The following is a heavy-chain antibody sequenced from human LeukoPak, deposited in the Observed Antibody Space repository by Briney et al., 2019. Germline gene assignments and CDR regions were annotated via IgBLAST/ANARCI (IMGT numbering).Heavy chain of an antibody. J-gene: IGHJ4*02. CDR1: GFTSSSYY. D-gene: IGHD3-16*01. Sequence: PGGSLRLSCAASGFTSSSYYMSWVRQAPGKGLEWVGRILHKIDGETTDYTARVKDRFTISRDDSKNTLYLQMNSLKTEDAAVYYWTTDSYDTWGQGTLVTVAS. V-gene: IGHV3-15*01. CDR3: TTDSYDT. CDR2: ILHKIDGETT.